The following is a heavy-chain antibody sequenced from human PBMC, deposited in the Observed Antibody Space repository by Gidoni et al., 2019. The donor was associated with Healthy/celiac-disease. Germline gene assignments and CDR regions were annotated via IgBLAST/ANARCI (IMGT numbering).Heavy chain of an antibody. D-gene: IGHD2-2*03. CDR1: GFTFSRYG. CDR2: ISYDGSNI. V-gene: IGHV3-30*18. J-gene: IGHJ3*02. CDR3: AKDSGAGYCSSTSCYFGDYAFDI. Sequence: QVQLVESGGGVVQPGRSLRLSCAASGFTFSRYGLHWVRQAQGKGLEWVAVISYDGSNIYYADSVKGRFTISRDNSKNTLYLQMNSLRAEDTAVYYCAKDSGAGYCSSTSCYFGDYAFDIWGQGTMVTVSS.